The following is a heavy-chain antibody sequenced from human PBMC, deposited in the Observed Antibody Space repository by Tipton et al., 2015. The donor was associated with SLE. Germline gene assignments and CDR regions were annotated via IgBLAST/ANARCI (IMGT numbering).Heavy chain of an antibody. CDR2: INRDGSST. CDR3: ARDLSGSRGALFGY. D-gene: IGHD1-26*01. CDR1: GFTFSSYW. V-gene: IGHV3-74*01. Sequence: GSLRLSCAASGFTFSSYWMHWVRQAPGKGLVWASRINRDGSSTSYADSVKGRFTISRDNAKNTLYLQMNSLRAEDTAVYYCARDLSGSRGALFGYWGQGTLVTVSS. J-gene: IGHJ4*02.